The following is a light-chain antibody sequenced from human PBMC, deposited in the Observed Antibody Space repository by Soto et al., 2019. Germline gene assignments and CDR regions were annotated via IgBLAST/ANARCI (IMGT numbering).Light chain of an antibody. CDR3: SSYAGNRNGV. V-gene: IGLV2-8*01. Sequence: QSALTQSPSASGSPGQSVTISCTGTSSDVGGHNYVSWYQHHPGKAPKLIIYEVSKRPSGVPDRFSGSKSGNTASLTVSGLQAEDEADYYCSSYAGNRNGVFGGGTKLTVL. CDR2: EVS. CDR1: SSDVGGHNY. J-gene: IGLJ2*01.